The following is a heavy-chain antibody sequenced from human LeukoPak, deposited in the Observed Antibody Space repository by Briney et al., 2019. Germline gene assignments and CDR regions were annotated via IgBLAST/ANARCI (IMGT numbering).Heavy chain of an antibody. D-gene: IGHD1-26*01. CDR1: GFTFSSNW. V-gene: IGHV3-74*01. CDR3: VRDLGGRSGH. Sequence: AGGSLRLSCAASGFTFSSNWMHWVRQAPGKGLVWASRINEDGSTTNYADSVKGRSTIFRDNAKNTLYLQMSSLRAEDTAVYYCVRDLGGRSGHWGQGTLVTVSS. J-gene: IGHJ4*02. CDR2: INEDGSTT.